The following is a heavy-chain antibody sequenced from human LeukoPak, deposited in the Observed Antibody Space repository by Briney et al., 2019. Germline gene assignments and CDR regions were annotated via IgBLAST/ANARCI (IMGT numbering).Heavy chain of an antibody. CDR2: ISGSGGST. CDR1: GFTFSSYG. V-gene: IGHV3-23*01. D-gene: IGHD1-1*01. Sequence: PGGSLRLSCAASGFTFSSYGMSWVRQAPGKGLEWVSAISGSGGSTYYADSVKGRFTISRDNSKNTLYLQMNSLRAEDTAVYYCAKRTGTPYYYYYYMDVWGKGTTVTVSS. J-gene: IGHJ6*03. CDR3: AKRTGTPYYYYYYMDV.